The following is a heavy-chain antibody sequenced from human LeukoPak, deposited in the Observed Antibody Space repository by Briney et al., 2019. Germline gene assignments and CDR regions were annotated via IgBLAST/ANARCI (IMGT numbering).Heavy chain of an antibody. V-gene: IGHV4-31*03. Sequence: SQTLSLTCTVSGGSISSGGYYWSWIRQHPGKGLEWIGYIYYSGSTYYNPSLKSRVTISVDTSKNQFSLKLSSVTAADTAVYYCARGVGVGATSGGAFDIWGQGTMVTVSS. J-gene: IGHJ3*02. CDR2: IYYSGST. CDR1: GGSISSGGYY. D-gene: IGHD1-26*01. CDR3: ARGVGVGATSGGAFDI.